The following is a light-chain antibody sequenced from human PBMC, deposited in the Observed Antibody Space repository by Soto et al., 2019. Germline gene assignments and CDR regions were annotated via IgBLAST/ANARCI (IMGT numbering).Light chain of an antibody. Sequence: QSVLTQPPSASGTPGQRVTISCSGSSSNIGSNYVYWYQQVPGTAPRLLIYNDLQRPSGVPDRFSGSRSGSSASLVIVGLQSEDEADYYCAAWDHSLQGWVFGGGTKLTVL. CDR1: SSNIGSNY. CDR3: AAWDHSLQGWV. J-gene: IGLJ3*02. CDR2: NDL. V-gene: IGLV1-47*02.